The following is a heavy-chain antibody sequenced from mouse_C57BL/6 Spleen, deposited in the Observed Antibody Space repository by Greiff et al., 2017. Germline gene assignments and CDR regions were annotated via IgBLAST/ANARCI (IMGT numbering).Heavy chain of an antibody. CDR2: ISYDGSN. CDR1: GYSITSGYY. D-gene: IGHD1-1*01. Sequence: EVQLQESGPGLVKPSQSLSLTCSVTGYSITSGYYWNWIRQFPGNKLEWMGYISYDGSNNYNPSLKNRISITRDTSKNQFFLKLNSVTTEDTATYYCARDSSYYYGSSHWYVDVWGTGTTVTVSS. CDR3: ARDSSYYYGSSHWYVDV. J-gene: IGHJ1*03. V-gene: IGHV3-6*01.